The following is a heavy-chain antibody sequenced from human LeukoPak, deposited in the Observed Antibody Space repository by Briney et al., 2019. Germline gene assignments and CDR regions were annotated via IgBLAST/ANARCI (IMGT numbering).Heavy chain of an antibody. Sequence: SETLSLTCAVYGGSFSGYYWSWIRQPPGKGLEWIGEINHSGSTNYNPSLKSRVTISVDTSKNQFSLKLSPVTAADTAVYYCARGRSYYGSGSYYTNWFDPWGQGTLVTVSS. V-gene: IGHV4-34*01. CDR2: INHSGST. J-gene: IGHJ5*02. CDR1: GGSFSGYY. CDR3: ARGRSYYGSGSYYTNWFDP. D-gene: IGHD3-10*01.